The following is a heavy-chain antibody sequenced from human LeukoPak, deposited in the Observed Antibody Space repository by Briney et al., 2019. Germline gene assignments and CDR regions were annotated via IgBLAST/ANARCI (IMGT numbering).Heavy chain of an antibody. D-gene: IGHD5-18*01. J-gene: IGHJ4*02. CDR3: AKDGQLWPSSDY. Sequence: GGSLRLSCAASGFTFSSSAMSWVRQAPGKGLEWVSAISGSGGSTYYADSVKGRFTISRDNSKNTLYLQMNSLRAEDTAVYYCAKDGQLWPSSDYWGQGTLVTVSS. CDR2: ISGSGGST. CDR1: GFTFSSSA. V-gene: IGHV3-23*01.